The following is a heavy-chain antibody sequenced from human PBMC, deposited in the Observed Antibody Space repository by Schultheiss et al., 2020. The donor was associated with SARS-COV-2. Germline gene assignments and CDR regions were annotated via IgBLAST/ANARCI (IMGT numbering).Heavy chain of an antibody. J-gene: IGHJ4*02. D-gene: IGHD4-17*01. CDR1: GYTFTSYG. V-gene: IGHV1-18*01. Sequence: ASVKVSCKASGYTFTSYGINWVRQAPGQGLEWMGWISAYNGNTNYAQKLQGRVTVTTDTSTSTAYMELRSLRSDDTAVYYCARELYDYGDYAFDYWGQGTLVTVSS. CDR2: ISAYNGNT. CDR3: ARELYDYGDYAFDY.